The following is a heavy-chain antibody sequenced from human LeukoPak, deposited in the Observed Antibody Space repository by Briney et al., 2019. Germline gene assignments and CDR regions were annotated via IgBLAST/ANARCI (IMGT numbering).Heavy chain of an antibody. J-gene: IGHJ3*02. Sequence: GEALKISFKGSGYSFTNYWIGWVRQMPGKGVECMGIIYPGDSDTRYSPSFQGRVTISADKSISTAYLQWSSLKASDTAMYYCARPRSGSGYDAFDIWGQGTMVTVSS. V-gene: IGHV5-51*01. CDR2: IYPGDSDT. D-gene: IGHD3-3*01. CDR1: GYSFTNYW. CDR3: ARPRSGSGYDAFDI.